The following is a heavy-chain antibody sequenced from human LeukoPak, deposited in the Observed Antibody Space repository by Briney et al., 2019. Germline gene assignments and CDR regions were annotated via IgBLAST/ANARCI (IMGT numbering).Heavy chain of an antibody. V-gene: IGHV1-69*13. CDR3: ALVVVPAADYYYGMDV. CDR2: IIPIFGTA. Sequence: SVKVSFKASGGTFSSYAISWVRQAPGQGLEWMGGIIPIFGTANYAQKFQGRVTITADESTSTAYMEPSSLRSEDTAVYYCALVVVPAADYYYGMDVWGQGTTVTVSS. J-gene: IGHJ6*02. CDR1: GGTFSSYA. D-gene: IGHD2-2*01.